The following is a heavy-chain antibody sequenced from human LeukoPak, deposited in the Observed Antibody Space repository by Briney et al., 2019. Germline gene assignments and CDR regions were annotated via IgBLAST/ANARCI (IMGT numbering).Heavy chain of an antibody. V-gene: IGHV4-34*01. CDR2: INHSGST. D-gene: IGHD2-2*01. CDR1: GGSLSGYY. CDR3: ARGPSRCSSTSCYSYWYFDL. J-gene: IGHJ2*01. Sequence: SETLSLTCAVYGGSLSGYYWSWIRQPPGKGLEWIGEINHSGSTNYNPSLKSRVTISVDTSKNQFSLKLSPVTAADTAVYYCARGPSRCSSTSCYSYWYFDLWGRGTLVTVSS.